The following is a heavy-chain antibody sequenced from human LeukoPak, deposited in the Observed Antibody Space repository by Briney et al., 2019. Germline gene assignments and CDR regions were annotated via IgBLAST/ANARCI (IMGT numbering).Heavy chain of an antibody. CDR2: IWYDGSDK. J-gene: IGHJ4*02. D-gene: IGHD3-10*01. CDR1: GFTFSSYD. Sequence: PGGSLRLSCAESGFTFSSYDMHWVRQAPGKGLEWLALIWYDGSDKYYADSVKGRFTISRDNSKNTLHLQMNSLRAEDTAVYYCARGRVVIPEGPDYWGQGTLVTVSS. V-gene: IGHV3-33*01. CDR3: ARGRVVIPEGPDY.